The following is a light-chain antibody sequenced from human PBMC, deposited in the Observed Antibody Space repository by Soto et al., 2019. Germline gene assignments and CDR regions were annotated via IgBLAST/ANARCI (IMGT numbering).Light chain of an antibody. CDR2: EGS. CDR1: SSDVGSYNL. V-gene: IGLV2-23*01. Sequence: QSALTQPASVSGSPGQSITISCTGTSSDVGSYNLVSWYQQHPGKAPKLMIYEGSKRPSGVSNRFSGSKSGNTASLAISGLQAEDEADYYCCSYAGSSTSVVFGGGTKHPVL. J-gene: IGLJ2*01. CDR3: CSYAGSSTSVV.